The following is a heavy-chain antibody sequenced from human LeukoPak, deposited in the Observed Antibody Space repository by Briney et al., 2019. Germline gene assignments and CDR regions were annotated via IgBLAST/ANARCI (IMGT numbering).Heavy chain of an antibody. J-gene: IGHJ4*02. CDR1: GFTFSRYW. V-gene: IGHV3-74*01. D-gene: IGHD1-26*01. CDR3: ARAKWELRVLLGY. Sequence: GGSLRLSCAASGFTFSRYWIHWVRQAPGKGLEWVSRINPDGSTTTYADSVKGRFIISRDNAKNSLYLQMNSLRAEDTAVYYCARAKWELRVLLGYWGQGTLVTVSS. CDR2: INPDGSTT.